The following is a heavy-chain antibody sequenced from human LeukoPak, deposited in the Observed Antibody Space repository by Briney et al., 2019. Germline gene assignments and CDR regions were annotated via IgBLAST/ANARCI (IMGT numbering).Heavy chain of an antibody. CDR1: GFTFSDYY. CDR2: ISSSGSTI. CDR3: ARVAADAFDI. Sequence: GSLRLSCAASGFTFSDYYMSWIRQAPGKGMGGVSYISSSGSTIYYADSVKGRFTISRDNAKNSLYLQMNSLRAEDTAVYYCARVAADAFDIWGQGTMVTVSS. J-gene: IGHJ3*02. V-gene: IGHV3-11*04. D-gene: IGHD2-15*01.